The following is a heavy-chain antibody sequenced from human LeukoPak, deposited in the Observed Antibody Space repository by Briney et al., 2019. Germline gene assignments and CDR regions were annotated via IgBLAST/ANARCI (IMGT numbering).Heavy chain of an antibody. CDR1: GFTFSSYW. D-gene: IGHD6-19*01. CDR3: ALGIAVAGWYYFDY. CDR2: INSDGSST. V-gene: IGHV3-74*01. Sequence: GGSLRLSCAASGFTFSSYWMHWVRQAPGKGLVWVSRINSDGSSTSHADSVKGRFTISRDNAKNTLYLQMNSLRAEDTAVYYCALGIAVAGWYYFDYWGQGTLVTVSS. J-gene: IGHJ4*02.